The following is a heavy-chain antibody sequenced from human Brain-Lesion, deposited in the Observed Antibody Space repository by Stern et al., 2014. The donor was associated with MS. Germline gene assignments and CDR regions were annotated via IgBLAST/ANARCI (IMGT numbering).Heavy chain of an antibody. CDR3: ARHMGEGLSIDY. CDR2: IDPSDSNP. CDR1: GYSFTSDW. V-gene: IGHV5-10-1*03. Sequence: VQLVQSGAEVKKPGESLRISCQGSGYSFTSDWISWVRQMPGKGLEWMGRIDPSDSNPNYSPSFQGHVTISADKSINTASLDGRSLKAGDTAMYYCARHMGEGLSIDYWGQGTLVTVS. D-gene: IGHD3-16*01. J-gene: IGHJ4*02.